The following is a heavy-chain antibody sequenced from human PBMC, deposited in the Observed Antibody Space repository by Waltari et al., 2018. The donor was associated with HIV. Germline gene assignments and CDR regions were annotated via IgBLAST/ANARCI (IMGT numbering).Heavy chain of an antibody. Sequence: QVQLVESGGGVVQPGWSRSLSCSAAGCTFRSFGLHWVRQAPGKGLEWVAVISNDGSSKYYADSVKGRFTISRDNSKNTLYLHMNSLRAEDTAVYYCASPFYSDSTTYYYGLDYWGQGTLVTVSS. V-gene: IGHV3-30-3*01. J-gene: IGHJ4*02. D-gene: IGHD3-22*01. CDR3: ASPFYSDSTTYYYGLDY. CDR2: ISNDGSSK. CDR1: GCTFRSFG.